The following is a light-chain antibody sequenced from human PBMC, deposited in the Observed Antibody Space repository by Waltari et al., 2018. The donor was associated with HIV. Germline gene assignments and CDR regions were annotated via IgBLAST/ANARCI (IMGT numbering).Light chain of an antibody. CDR2: DVT. CDR1: NSDGGGYDF. V-gene: IGLV2-14*03. Sequence: QSALTQPASVSGSPGQSITISCTGPNSDGGGYDFVSWYQQHPGKAPKLIIYDVTKRPSEVSNRFSGSKSGDTASLTISGLQAEDEADYYCSSYTITNTRFGGGTRLTVL. CDR3: SSYTITNTR. J-gene: IGLJ2*01.